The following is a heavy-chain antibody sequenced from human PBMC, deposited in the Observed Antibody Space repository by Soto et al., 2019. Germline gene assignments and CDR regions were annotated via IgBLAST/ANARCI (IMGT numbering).Heavy chain of an antibody. CDR3: ARARPTSGPAYGLDI. V-gene: IGHV3-66*01. CDR2: IYSGGST. Sequence: GGSLRLSCAASGFTVSSNYMSWVRQAPGKGLEWVSVIYSGGSTYYADSVKGRFTISRDNSKNTLYLQMNSLRAEDTALYYCARARPTSGPAYGLDIWGQGTVVTVSS. CDR1: GFTVSSNY. D-gene: IGHD4-17*01. J-gene: IGHJ3*02.